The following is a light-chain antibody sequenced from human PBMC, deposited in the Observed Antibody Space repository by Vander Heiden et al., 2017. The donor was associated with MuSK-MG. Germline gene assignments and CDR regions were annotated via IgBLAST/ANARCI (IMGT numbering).Light chain of an antibody. CDR3: QQRSSCPWT. CDR1: QSDTTY. J-gene: IGKJ1*01. Sequence: EILLTPSPATLSLSPGERATLSCRASQSDTTYLAWYQQKPGQAPRLLIYDASTRATGIPARFSGSRSGTDFTLTISSLEPEDVAVYYCQQRSSCPWTFGLGTKVELK. V-gene: IGKV3-11*01. CDR2: DAS.